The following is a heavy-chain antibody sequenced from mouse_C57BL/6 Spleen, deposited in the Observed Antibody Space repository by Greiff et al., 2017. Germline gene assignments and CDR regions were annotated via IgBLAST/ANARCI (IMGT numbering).Heavy chain of an antibody. CDR1: GFSLTSYG. V-gene: IGHV2-2*01. Sequence: VKLVESGPGLVQPSQSLSITCTVSGFSLTSYGVHWVRQSPGKGLEWLGVIWSGGSTDYNAAFISRLSISKDNSKSQVFFKMNSLQADDTAIYYCARNGAYYGNYGWFAYWGQGTLVTVSA. D-gene: IGHD2-10*01. J-gene: IGHJ3*01. CDR2: IWSGGST. CDR3: ARNGAYYGNYGWFAY.